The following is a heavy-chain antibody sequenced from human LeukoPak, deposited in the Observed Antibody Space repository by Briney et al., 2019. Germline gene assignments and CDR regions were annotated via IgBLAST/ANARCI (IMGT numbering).Heavy chain of an antibody. D-gene: IGHD6-13*01. J-gene: IGHJ4*02. CDR2: ISSSSSYI. Sequence: GGSLRLSCAASGFXFSSYSINWVRQAPGKGLEWVSSISSSSSYIYYADSVKGRFTISRDNAKNSLYLQMNSLRAEDTAVYYCARDLYSSSSPPLDYWGQGTLVTVSS. V-gene: IGHV3-21*01. CDR3: ARDLYSSSSPPLDY. CDR1: GFXFSSYS.